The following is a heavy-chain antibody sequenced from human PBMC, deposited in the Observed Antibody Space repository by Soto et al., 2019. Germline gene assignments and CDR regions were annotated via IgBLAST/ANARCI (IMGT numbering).Heavy chain of an antibody. CDR2: TYYRSKWFH. J-gene: IGHJ3*01. CDR1: GDSVSSDITS. Sequence: SQTLSLTCAISGDSVSSDITSWNWIRQSPSRGLEWLGRTYYRSKWFHDYAASVKSRITINPDTSKNQFSMELNSMTPEDTAVYYCARGNALDVWGQGTVVTVSS. V-gene: IGHV6-1*01. CDR3: ARGNALDV. D-gene: IGHD3-10*01.